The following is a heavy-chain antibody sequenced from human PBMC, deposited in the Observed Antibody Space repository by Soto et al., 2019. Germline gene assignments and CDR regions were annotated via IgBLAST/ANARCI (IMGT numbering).Heavy chain of an antibody. CDR1: GFSVTPSEVG. J-gene: IGHJ4*02. D-gene: IGHD3-10*01. CDR2: IYWDDDK. CDR3: ARRPTRGSGTFDY. V-gene: IGHV2-5*02. Sequence: KESGPTLVKPTQTLTLTCSISGFSVTPSEVGVGWIRQPPGKALEWLALIYWDDDKRYSPSLRNSLTITKDTSKNQVVLTMTNLDPLDTATYFCARRPTRGSGTFDYWGQGILVTVSS.